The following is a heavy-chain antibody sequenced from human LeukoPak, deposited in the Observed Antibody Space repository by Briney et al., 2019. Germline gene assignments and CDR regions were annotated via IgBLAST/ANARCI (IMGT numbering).Heavy chain of an antibody. CDR1: GYTFTGYY. J-gene: IGHJ4*02. D-gene: IGHD1-26*01. V-gene: IGHV1-2*02. CDR3: ARVISGSLYY. CDR2: IDPNSGGT. Sequence: VASVKVSFKASGYTFTGYYIHWVRQAPGQGRGWMGWIDPNSGGTNYAQNFQGRVTMTRDTSISTAYMELSRLRSDDTAVYYCARVISGSLYYWGQGTLVTVSS.